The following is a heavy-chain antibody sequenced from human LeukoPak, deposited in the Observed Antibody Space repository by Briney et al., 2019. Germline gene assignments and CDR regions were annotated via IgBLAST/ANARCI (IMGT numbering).Heavy chain of an antibody. D-gene: IGHD2-2*01. CDR2: ISGDGGST. CDR1: GFTFDDYA. CDR3: AKGQFSGGYDYYYGMDV. J-gene: IGHJ6*02. Sequence: GGSLRLSCAASGFTFDDYAMHWVRQAPGKGLEWVSLISGDGGSTYYADSVKGRFTISRDNSKNSLYLQMNSLRTGDTALYYCAKGQFSGGYDYYYGMDVWGQGTTVTVSS. V-gene: IGHV3-43*02.